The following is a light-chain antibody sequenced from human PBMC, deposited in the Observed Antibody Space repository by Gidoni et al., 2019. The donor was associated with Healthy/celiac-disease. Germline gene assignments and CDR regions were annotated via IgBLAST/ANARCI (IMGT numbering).Light chain of an antibody. CDR1: QSVSSY. CDR3: QQRSNWPLT. J-gene: IGKJ4*01. V-gene: IGKV3-11*01. CDR2: DAS. Sequence: IVLTQSPATLSLSPGERATLSCRSSQSVSSYLAWYQQKPGQAPRLLIYDASNRATGIPARFSGSGSGTDVTLTISSREPEDCAVYYCQQRSNWPLTFGGGTKVEIK.